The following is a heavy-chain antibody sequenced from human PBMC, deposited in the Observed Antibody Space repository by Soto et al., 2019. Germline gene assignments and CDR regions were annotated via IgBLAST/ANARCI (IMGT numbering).Heavy chain of an antibody. CDR3: AKVSVSSSGNYYFDY. D-gene: IGHD1-26*01. J-gene: IGHJ4*02. Sequence: GGSLRLSCAASGFTFSSYSMTWVRQAPGKGLEWVSGISDSGGSTNFADSVKGRFTISRDNSKNTLYLQMSSLRAEDTAVYYCAKVSVSSSGNYYFDYWGQGTLVTVSS. CDR1: GFTFSSYS. CDR2: ISDSGGST. V-gene: IGHV3-23*01.